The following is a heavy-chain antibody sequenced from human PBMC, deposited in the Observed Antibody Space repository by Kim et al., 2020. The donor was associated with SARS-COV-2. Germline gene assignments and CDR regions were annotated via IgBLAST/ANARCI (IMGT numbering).Heavy chain of an antibody. CDR1: GGSFSGYY. CDR2: INHSGST. J-gene: IGHJ4*02. Sequence: SETLSLTCAVYGGSFSGYYWSWIRQPPGKGLEWIGEINHSGSTNYNPSLKSRVTISVDTSKNQFSLKLSSVTAADTAVYYCATTGQESVGYFDYWGQGTLVTVSS. CDR3: ATTGQESVGYFDY. V-gene: IGHV4-34*01. D-gene: IGHD2-15*01.